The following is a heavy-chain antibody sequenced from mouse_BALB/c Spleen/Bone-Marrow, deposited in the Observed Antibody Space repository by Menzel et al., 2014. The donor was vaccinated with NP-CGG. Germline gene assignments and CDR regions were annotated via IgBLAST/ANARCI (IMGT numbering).Heavy chain of an antibody. V-gene: IGHV5-6*01. J-gene: IGHJ4*01. CDR1: GFTFSNYG. D-gene: IGHD1-3*01. Sequence: EVQRVESGGDLVKPGGSLKLSCAASGFTFSNYGMSWVRQTPDKRLEWVATISSGGSYTYFPDSVKGRFTISGDNAKNTLYLQMNSLKSEDAAMYYCARLTPDYAMDYWGQGTSVTVSS. CDR2: ISSGGSYT. CDR3: ARLTPDYAMDY.